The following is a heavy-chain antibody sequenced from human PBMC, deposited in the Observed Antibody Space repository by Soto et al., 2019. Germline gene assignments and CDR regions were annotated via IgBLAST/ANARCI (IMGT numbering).Heavy chain of an antibody. V-gene: IGHV4-4*02. CDR1: GGSISSSNW. Sequence: NPSETMSLTCAVSGGSISSSNWWSWVRQPPGKGLEWIGEIYHSGSTNYNPSLKSRVTISVDKSKNQFSLKLSSVTAADTAVYYCARVPRITMVRSHYYGMDVWGQGTTVTVSS. J-gene: IGHJ6*02. D-gene: IGHD3-10*01. CDR2: IYHSGST. CDR3: ARVPRITMVRSHYYGMDV.